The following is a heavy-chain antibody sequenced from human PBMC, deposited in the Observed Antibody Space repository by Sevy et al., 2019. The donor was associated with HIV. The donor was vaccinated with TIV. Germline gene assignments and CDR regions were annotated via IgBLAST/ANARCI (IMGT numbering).Heavy chain of an antibody. Sequence: GGSLRLSCAASGFTFSDYYMSWIRQAPGKGLEWISFISGGTTYTKYADSVRGRFTMSIDNSKNSLFLQMNSLRGDDTAIYYCARDRGNYGGKYFDYWGQGTLVTVSS. CDR3: ARDRGNYGGKYFDY. D-gene: IGHD4-17*01. J-gene: IGHJ4*02. V-gene: IGHV3-11*06. CDR2: ISGGTTYT. CDR1: GFTFSDYY.